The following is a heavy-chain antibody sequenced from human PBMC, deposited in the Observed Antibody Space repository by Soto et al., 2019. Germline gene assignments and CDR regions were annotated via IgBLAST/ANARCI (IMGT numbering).Heavy chain of an antibody. Sequence: GGSLRLSCAASGFTFSSYAMSWVRQAPGKGLEWVSAISGSGGSTYYADSVKGRFTISRDNSKNTLYLQMNSLRAEDTAVYYCATQVLARGYSGYDYAFDIWGQGTMVTVSS. V-gene: IGHV3-23*01. J-gene: IGHJ3*02. D-gene: IGHD5-12*01. CDR3: ATQVLARGYSGYDYAFDI. CDR2: ISGSGGST. CDR1: GFTFSSYA.